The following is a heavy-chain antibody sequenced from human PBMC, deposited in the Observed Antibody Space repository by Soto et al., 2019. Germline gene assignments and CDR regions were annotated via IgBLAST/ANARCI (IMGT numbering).Heavy chain of an antibody. Sequence: ASVKVSCKASGFTFTSSAVQWVRQARGQRLEWIGWIVVGSGNTNYAQKFQERVTITRDMSTSTAYMELSSLRSEDTAVYYCAAVKGPITTYSSGWNFDYWGRGTLVTVSS. CDR2: IVVGSGNT. V-gene: IGHV1-58*01. CDR1: GFTFTSSA. D-gene: IGHD6-19*01. J-gene: IGHJ4*02. CDR3: AAVKGPITTYSSGWNFDY.